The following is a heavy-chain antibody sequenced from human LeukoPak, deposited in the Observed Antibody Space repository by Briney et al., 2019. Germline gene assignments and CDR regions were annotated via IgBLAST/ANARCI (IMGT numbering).Heavy chain of an antibody. CDR2: INHNGNVN. CDR3: ASGLELDY. Sequence: GGSLRLSCAASVLIFSIYWTNWARQAPGKGLEWVASINHNGNVNYYVDSVKGRFTISRDNAKNSLYLQMNSLRAEDTAVYYCASGLELDYWGQGTLVTVSS. J-gene: IGHJ4*02. V-gene: IGHV3-7*03. CDR1: VLIFSIYW.